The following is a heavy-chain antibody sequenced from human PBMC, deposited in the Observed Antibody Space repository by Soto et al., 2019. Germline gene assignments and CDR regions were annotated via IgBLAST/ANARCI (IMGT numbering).Heavy chain of an antibody. CDR3: ARASGDYAFAY. J-gene: IGHJ4*02. V-gene: IGHV1-18*01. CDR2: IIPINGNT. D-gene: IGHD4-17*01. Sequence: APVELCCKAPRDTFTNNGINSAQQAPGQGPEWMGWIIPINGNTKSAQKVHDRVTMTTDTSTSTAYLELRSLTSDDTAVYYCARASGDYAFAYWGQGTLVTVSS. CDR1: RDTFTNNG.